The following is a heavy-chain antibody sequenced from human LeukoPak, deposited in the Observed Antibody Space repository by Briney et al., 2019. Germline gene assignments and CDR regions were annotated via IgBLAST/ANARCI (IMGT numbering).Heavy chain of an antibody. V-gene: IGHV4-34*01. Sequence: PSETLSLTCAVYGGSFSGYYWSWIRQPPGKGLEWIGGINHSGSTNYNPSLKSRVTISVDTSKNQFSLKLSSVTAADTAVYYCAIHYGPGYYYYGMDVWGQGTTVTVSS. CDR3: AIHYGPGYYYYGMDV. CDR2: INHSGST. J-gene: IGHJ6*02. D-gene: IGHD3-10*01. CDR1: GGSFSGYY.